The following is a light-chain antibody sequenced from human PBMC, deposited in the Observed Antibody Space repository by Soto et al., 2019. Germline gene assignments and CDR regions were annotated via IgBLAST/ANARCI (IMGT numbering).Light chain of an antibody. CDR3: QQYGSSPRT. CDR1: QNVGSRY. Sequence: EIVLTQSPGTLSLSPGERATLSCRASQNVGSRYLAWYQQKPGQAPRLLIYGTSNRATGIPDRFSGSGWGTALSLTSSSRKPGELAVYYCQQYGSSPRTFGQGIKVDI. V-gene: IGKV3-20*01. J-gene: IGKJ1*01. CDR2: GTS.